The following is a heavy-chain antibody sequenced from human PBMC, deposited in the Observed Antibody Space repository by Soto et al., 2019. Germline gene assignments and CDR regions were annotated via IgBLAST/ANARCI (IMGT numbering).Heavy chain of an antibody. V-gene: IGHV1-69*01. CDR3: ARSQGGCIRLEIYYYYYYGMDV. Sequence: QVQLVQSGAEVQKPGSSVKVSCKASGGTFSSYAISWVRQAPGHGLEWMGGIIPMSGTANYAQKFQGRVTITADESTSTAYMELSSLRSEDTAVYYWARSQGGCIRLEIYYYYYYGMDVWGQGTTVTVSS. D-gene: IGHD2-15*01. CDR2: IIPMSGTA. CDR1: GGTFSSYA. J-gene: IGHJ6*02.